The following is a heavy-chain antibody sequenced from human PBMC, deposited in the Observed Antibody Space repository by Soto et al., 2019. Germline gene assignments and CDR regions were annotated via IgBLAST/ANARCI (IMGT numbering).Heavy chain of an antibody. Sequence: GGSLRLSCAASGFTFSDYYMSWIRQAPGKGLEWVSYISSSGSTIYYADSVKGRFTISRDNAKNSLYLQMNSLRAEDTAVYYCARTYIVVRGLISWFDPWGQGTLVTVSS. J-gene: IGHJ5*02. CDR3: ARTYIVVRGLISWFDP. CDR1: GFTFSDYY. V-gene: IGHV3-11*01. CDR2: ISSSGSTI. D-gene: IGHD2-2*01.